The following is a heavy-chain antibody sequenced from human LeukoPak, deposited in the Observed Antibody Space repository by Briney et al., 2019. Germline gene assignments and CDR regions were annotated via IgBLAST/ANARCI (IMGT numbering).Heavy chain of an antibody. V-gene: IGHV1-18*01. J-gene: IGHJ3*02. CDR3: ARDFVVVPAAADAFDI. D-gene: IGHD2-2*01. CDR1: GYTFTSYG. CDR2: ISAYNGNT. Sequence: ASVKVSCKASGYTFTSYGISWVRQAPGQGLEWTGWISAYNGNTNYAQKLQGRVTMTTDTSTSTAYMELRGLRSDDTAVYYCARDFVVVPAAADAFDIWGQGTMVTVSS.